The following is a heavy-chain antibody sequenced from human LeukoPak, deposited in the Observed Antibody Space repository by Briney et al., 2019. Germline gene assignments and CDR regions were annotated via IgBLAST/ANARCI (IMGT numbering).Heavy chain of an antibody. CDR3: ARTVWGPTNRFDY. V-gene: IGHV4-38-2*02. J-gene: IGHJ4*02. CDR1: GYSISSGYY. D-gene: IGHD7-27*01. CDR2: IYHSGRT. Sequence: SETLSLTCTVSGYSISSGYYWGWIRQPPGKGLEWIGSIYHSGRTFYNPSLKSRVTISVDTSKNQFSLKLSSVTAADTAVYYCARTVWGPTNRFDYWGQGTLVTVSS.